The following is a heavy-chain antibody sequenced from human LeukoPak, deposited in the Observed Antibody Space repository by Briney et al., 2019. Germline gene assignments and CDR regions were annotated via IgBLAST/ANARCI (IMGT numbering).Heavy chain of an antibody. Sequence: ASVKVSCKASGGTFSSYTISWVRQAPGQGLEWMGFINPDGGSTSYAQKFQGRVTMTRVTSTSTVYMELSSLRSEDTAVYYCARNVDSGLDYWGQGTLVTVSS. CDR3: ARNVDSGLDY. CDR1: GGTFSSYT. V-gene: IGHV1-46*03. D-gene: IGHD3-10*01. CDR2: INPDGGST. J-gene: IGHJ4*02.